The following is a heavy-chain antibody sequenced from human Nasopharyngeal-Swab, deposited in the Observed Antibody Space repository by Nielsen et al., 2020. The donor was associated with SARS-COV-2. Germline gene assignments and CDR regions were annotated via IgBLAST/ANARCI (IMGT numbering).Heavy chain of an antibody. D-gene: IGHD3-22*01. CDR2: IYYSGST. Sequence: SETLSLTCTVSGGSISSGYYSWTWIRQPPGKGLEWIGYIYYSGSTYYHPSLKSRVTISVDTSKNQFSLKLSSVTAADTAVYYYARARISMIVVVNAFDIWGQGTMVTVSS. CDR3: ARARISMIVVVNAFDI. CDR1: GGSISSGYYS. J-gene: IGHJ3*02. V-gene: IGHV4-30-4*01.